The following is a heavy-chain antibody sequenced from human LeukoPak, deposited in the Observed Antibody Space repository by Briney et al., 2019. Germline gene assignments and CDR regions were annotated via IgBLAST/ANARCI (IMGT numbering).Heavy chain of an antibody. CDR3: TAGGSMVRY. CDR1: GFTFSNAW. Sequence: PGKSLRLSCAASGFTFSNAWMTWVRQAPGKGLEWVGRIRSKTDGGTTDYSAPVKCRFTISRDDSKGTLYLQMNRLKTEDKAVYYCTAGGSMVRYWGQGTLVTVSS. CDR2: IRSKTDGGTT. V-gene: IGHV3-15*01. J-gene: IGHJ4*02. D-gene: IGHD3-10*01.